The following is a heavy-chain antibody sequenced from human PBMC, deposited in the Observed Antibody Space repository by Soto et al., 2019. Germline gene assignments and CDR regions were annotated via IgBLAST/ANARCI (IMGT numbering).Heavy chain of an antibody. J-gene: IGHJ6*02. V-gene: IGHV3-33*01. D-gene: IGHD3-3*01. Sequence: GGSLRLSCAASGFTFSSYGMHWVRQAPGKGLEWVAVIWYDGSNKYYADSVKGRFTISRDNSKNTLYLQMNSLRAEDTAVYYCARFGDSDYDFWSGYSYGMDVWGQGTTVTVSS. CDR1: GFTFSSYG. CDR2: IWYDGSNK. CDR3: ARFGDSDYDFWSGYSYGMDV.